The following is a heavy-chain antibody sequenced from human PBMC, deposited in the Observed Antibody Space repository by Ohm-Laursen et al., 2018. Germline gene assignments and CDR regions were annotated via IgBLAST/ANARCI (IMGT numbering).Heavy chain of an antibody. CDR3: ARVYYDFWSGYYFDY. CDR1: GGSISSGGYY. CDR2: IYYSGST. D-gene: IGHD3-3*01. J-gene: IGHJ4*02. V-gene: IGHV4-31*01. Sequence: SETLSLTCTVSGGSISSGGYYWSWIRQHPGKGLEWIGYIYYSGSTYYNPSLKSLVTISVGTSKNQFSLKLSSVTAADTAVYYCARVYYDFWSGYYFDYWGQGTLVTVSS.